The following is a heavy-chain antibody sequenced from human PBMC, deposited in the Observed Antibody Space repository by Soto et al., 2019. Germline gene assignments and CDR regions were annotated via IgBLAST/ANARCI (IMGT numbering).Heavy chain of an antibody. D-gene: IGHD3-16*01. J-gene: IGHJ6*02. CDR2: IRGSATIT. CDR3: AKDMLELTPGMDA. Sequence: ELQLLESGGGLVQPGGSLKLSCVASGFTFSNYAMSWVRQAPGKGLGWVSAIRGSATITYYADSVKGRFTISRDNSKTTLYLQMNSLRVADTAIYYCAKDMLELTPGMDAWGQGTTVTVS. CDR1: GFTFSNYA. V-gene: IGHV3-23*01.